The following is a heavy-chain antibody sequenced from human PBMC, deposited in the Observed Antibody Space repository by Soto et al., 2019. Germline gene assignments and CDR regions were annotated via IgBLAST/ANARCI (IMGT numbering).Heavy chain of an antibody. CDR3: ARDLWGDYDYYYGMDV. V-gene: IGHV3-33*01. Sequence: GGSLRLSCAASGFTFSSYGMHWVRQAPGKGLEWVAVIWYDGSNKYYADSVKGRFTISRDNSKNTLYLQMNSLRAEDTAVYYCARDLWGDYDYYYGMDVWGQGTTVTVSS. CDR2: IWYDGSNK. CDR1: GFTFSSYG. J-gene: IGHJ6*02. D-gene: IGHD4-17*01.